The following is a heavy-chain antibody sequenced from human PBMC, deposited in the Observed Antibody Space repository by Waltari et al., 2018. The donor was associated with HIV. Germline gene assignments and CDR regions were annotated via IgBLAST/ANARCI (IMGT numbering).Heavy chain of an antibody. D-gene: IGHD4-4*01. J-gene: IGHJ4*01. CDR1: GGSIDYYY. V-gene: IGHV4-59*01. CDR2: SYYSVTT. Sequence: QVQLQESGPGLVKPLETLSLTCTVSGGSIDYYYWSWFLQPPGKVPEWIWYSYYSVTTDYNPSLKSRVSLSVDTSKNQFSLKLNSVTAADTAVYYCARDTTAFNYWGRGIMVTVSS. CDR3: ARDTTAFNY.